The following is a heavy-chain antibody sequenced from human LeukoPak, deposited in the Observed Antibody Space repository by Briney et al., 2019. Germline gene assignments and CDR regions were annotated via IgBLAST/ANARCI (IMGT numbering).Heavy chain of an antibody. D-gene: IGHD6-19*01. J-gene: IGHJ5*02. CDR3: AKDSGDTSGNWFDP. CDR2: ISGSGGIT. Sequence: GESLKISCAASGFTFSSYAMSWVRQAPGKGLEWVSSISGSGGITYYTDSVKGRFTISRDNSKNTLFLQMNSLRAEDTAVYYCAKDSGDTSGNWFDPWGQGTLVTVSS. CDR1: GFTFSSYA. V-gene: IGHV3-23*01.